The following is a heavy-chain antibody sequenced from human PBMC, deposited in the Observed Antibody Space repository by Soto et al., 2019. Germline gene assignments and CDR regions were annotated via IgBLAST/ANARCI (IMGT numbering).Heavy chain of an antibody. V-gene: IGHV3-23*01. J-gene: IGHJ5*02. CDR1: GFTFSSYA. D-gene: IGHD2-15*01. CDR3: AKDNSLHWFDT. Sequence: PGWSLRLSCATSGFTFSSYAMTWVRHAPGKGLEWVSTFNGNGGLTYYADSVKGRFTISRDNSKNTLYLQMDSLRAEDTAIYYCAKDNSLHWFDTWVQGTLVTVSS. CDR2: FNGNGGLT.